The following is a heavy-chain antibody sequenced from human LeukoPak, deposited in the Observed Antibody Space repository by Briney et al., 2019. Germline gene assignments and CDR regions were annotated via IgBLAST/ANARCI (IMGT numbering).Heavy chain of an antibody. CDR2: ISAYNGNT. Sequence: ASVKVSCKASGYTFTSYGISWVRQAPGQGLEWMGWISAYNGNTNYAQKLQGRVTMTTDTSTSTAYMELRSLRSDDTAVYYCARGTPSVHYYYGMDVWGQGTTVTVSS. CDR1: GYTFTSYG. CDR3: ARGTPSVHYYYGMDV. V-gene: IGHV1-18*01. D-gene: IGHD1-26*01. J-gene: IGHJ6*02.